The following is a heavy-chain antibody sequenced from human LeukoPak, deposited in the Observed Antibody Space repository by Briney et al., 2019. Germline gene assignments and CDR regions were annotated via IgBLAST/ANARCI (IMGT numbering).Heavy chain of an antibody. Sequence: LSETLSLTCAVYGGSFSGYYWSWIRQPPGKGLEWIGEINHSGSTNYNPSLKSRVTISVDTSKNQFSLKLSSVTAADTAVYYCARGLRAVAAPWSQGTLVTVSS. D-gene: IGHD6-19*01. CDR1: GGSFSGYY. CDR2: INHSGST. J-gene: IGHJ5*02. CDR3: ARGLRAVAAP. V-gene: IGHV4-34*01.